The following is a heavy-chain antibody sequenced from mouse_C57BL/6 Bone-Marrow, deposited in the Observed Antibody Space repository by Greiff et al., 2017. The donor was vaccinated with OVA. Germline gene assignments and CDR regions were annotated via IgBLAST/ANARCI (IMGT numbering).Heavy chain of an antibody. J-gene: IGHJ2*01. CDR2: LHPSDSDT. CDR3: AMRGYGNYEYYFDY. CDR1: GYTFTSYW. Sequence: QVQLKESGAELVKPGASVKVSCKASGYTFTSYWMHWVKQRPGQGLEWIGRLHPSDSDTNYNQKFKGKATLTVDKSSSTAYMQLSSLTSEDSAVYYCAMRGYGNYEYYFDYWGQGTTLTVSS. V-gene: IGHV1-74*01. D-gene: IGHD2-10*02.